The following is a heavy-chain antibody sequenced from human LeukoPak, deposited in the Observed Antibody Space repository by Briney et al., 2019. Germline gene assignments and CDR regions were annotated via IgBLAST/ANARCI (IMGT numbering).Heavy chain of an antibody. J-gene: IGHJ4*02. CDR1: GGTSSSYT. CDR2: IIPILGIA. Sequence: ASVKVSCKASGGTSSSYTISWVRQAPGQGLEWMGRIIPILGIANYAQKFQGRVTITADKSTSTAYMELSSLRSEDTAVYYCARAEEVCRSGSYYKKEYWGQGTLVTVSS. V-gene: IGHV1-69*02. CDR3: ARAEEVCRSGSYYKKEY. D-gene: IGHD1-26*01.